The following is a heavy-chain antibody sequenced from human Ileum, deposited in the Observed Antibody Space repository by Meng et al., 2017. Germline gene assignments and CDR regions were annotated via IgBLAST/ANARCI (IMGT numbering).Heavy chain of an antibody. V-gene: IGHV2-70*04. CDR1: GFSLSTSGMR. Sequence: SGPTLVKPTQTLTLTCTFSGFSLSTSGMRVAWIRQSPGKALEWLARIDWDDDKYYSTSLRSRLSISKDTSINQVVLTMANMDPVDTATYYCVRSFTSGWGNFDYWGQGFLVTVSS. CDR3: VRSFTSGWGNFDY. D-gene: IGHD6-19*01. J-gene: IGHJ4*02. CDR2: IDWDDDK.